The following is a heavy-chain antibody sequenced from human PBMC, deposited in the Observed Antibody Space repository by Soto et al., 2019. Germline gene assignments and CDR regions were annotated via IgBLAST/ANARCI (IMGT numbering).Heavy chain of an antibody. D-gene: IGHD2-15*01. J-gene: IGHJ5*02. CDR1: GYTFTGYY. V-gene: IGHV1-2*04. Sequence: RASVKVSCKASGYTFTGYYMHWVRQAPGQGLEWMGWINPNSGGTNYAQKFQGWVTMTRDTSISTAYMELSRLRSDDTAVYYCARMVVAATPGGFDPWGQGTLVTVSS. CDR2: INPNSGGT. CDR3: ARMVVAATPGGFDP.